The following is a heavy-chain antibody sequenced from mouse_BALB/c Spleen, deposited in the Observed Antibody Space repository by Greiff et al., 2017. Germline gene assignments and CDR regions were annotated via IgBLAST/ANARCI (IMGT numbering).Heavy chain of an antibody. D-gene: IGHD2-10*02. Sequence: QVQLKESGPGLVAPSQSLSITCTVSGFSLTSYGVHWVRQPPGKGLEWLGVIWAGGSTNYNSALMSRLSISKDNSKSQVFLKMNSLQTDDTAMYYCARGGYGNYYFDYWGQGTTLTVSS. CDR3: ARGGYGNYYFDY. V-gene: IGHV2-9*02. CDR2: IWAGGST. J-gene: IGHJ2*01. CDR1: GFSLTSYG.